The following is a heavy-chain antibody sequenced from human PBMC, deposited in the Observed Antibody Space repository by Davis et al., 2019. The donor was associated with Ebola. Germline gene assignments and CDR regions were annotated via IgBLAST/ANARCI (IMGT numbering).Heavy chain of an antibody. V-gene: IGHV4-59*08. CDR3: ARQPPQLRFLDDYYYYGMDV. CDR2: IYYSGST. J-gene: IGHJ6*02. D-gene: IGHD3-3*01. CDR1: GGSISSYY. Sequence: GSLRLSCTVSGGSISSYYWSWIRQPPGKGLEWIGYIYYSGSTNYNPSLKSRVTISVDTSKNQFSLKLSSVTAADTAVYYCARQPPQLRFLDDYYYYGMDVWGQGTTVTVSS.